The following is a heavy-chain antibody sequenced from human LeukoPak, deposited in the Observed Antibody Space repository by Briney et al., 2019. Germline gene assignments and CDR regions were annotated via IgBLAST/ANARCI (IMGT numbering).Heavy chain of an antibody. CDR1: GYTLTGYY. Sequence: ASVKVSFKSSGYTLTGYYMHWVRQPPGQGLEWMGLINPNSGGTNYAQKFQGRVTMTRDTSISTAYMELSRLRSDDTAVYYCARTSWYDSSGYSFDYWGQGTLVTVSS. J-gene: IGHJ4*02. V-gene: IGHV1-2*02. CDR2: INPNSGGT. CDR3: ARTSWYDSSGYSFDY. D-gene: IGHD3-22*01.